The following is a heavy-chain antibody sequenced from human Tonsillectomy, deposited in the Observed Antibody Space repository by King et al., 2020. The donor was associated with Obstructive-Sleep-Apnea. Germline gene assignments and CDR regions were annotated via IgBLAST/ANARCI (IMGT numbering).Heavy chain of an antibody. J-gene: IGHJ3*02. D-gene: IGHD1-26*01. V-gene: IGHV4-4*07. Sequence: VQLQESGPGLVKPSETLSLTCTVSGASISSYCWSWIRQSAGKGLEWIGRMYTSGSTNYNPSLKSRVTMSGDTSKNQFSLKLNSVTAADTAVYYCARGPAIVGATSRAFDIWGQGTKVTVSS. CDR2: MYTSGST. CDR1: GASISSYC. CDR3: ARGPAIVGATSRAFDI.